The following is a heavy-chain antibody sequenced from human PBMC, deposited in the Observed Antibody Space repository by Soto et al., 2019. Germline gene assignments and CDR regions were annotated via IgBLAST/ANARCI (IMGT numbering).Heavy chain of an antibody. V-gene: IGHV1-3*05. CDR3: ARAGTVFGLLGNYYGMDV. J-gene: IGHJ6*02. Sequence: QVQVVQSGAEEKKPGASVKVSCKASGYMFNGYAMHWVRQAPGQRLEWMAWINGGNGNTRYSQKFQGRVTISRDTSANTVHMELSSLRSEDTAVYYCARAGTVFGLLGNYYGMDVWGQGTTVTVSS. CDR1: GYMFNGYA. CDR2: INGGNGNT. D-gene: IGHD3-3*01.